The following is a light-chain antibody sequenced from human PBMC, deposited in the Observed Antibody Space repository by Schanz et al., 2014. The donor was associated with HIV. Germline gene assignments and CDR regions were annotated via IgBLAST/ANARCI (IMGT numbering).Light chain of an antibody. CDR3: HHYGDSRGT. CDR2: ANS. Sequence: EIVLTQSPGTLSLSPGERATLSCRARQSVGGNQIAWYQHRRGQAPRLLFYANSFRATGVPDRFSGTGSGTDFTLTISRLEPDDFAVYYCHHYGDSRGTFGGGTEVDI. V-gene: IGKV3-20*01. J-gene: IGKJ4*02. CDR1: QSVGGNQ.